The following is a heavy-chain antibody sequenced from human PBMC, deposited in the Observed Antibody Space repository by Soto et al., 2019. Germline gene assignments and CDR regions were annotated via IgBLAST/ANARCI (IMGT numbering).Heavy chain of an antibody. D-gene: IGHD1-26*01. CDR3: AKAQAWELLFDF. J-gene: IGHJ4*02. Sequence: SETLSLTCTVSGASISSGGYYWSWIRQHPGKGLEWIANIYYSGSTYYNPSLKSRVTISIDTPKNQFSLKLSSVTAADTAVYYCAKAQAWELLFDFWGQGTLVTVSS. CDR2: IYYSGST. V-gene: IGHV4-31*03. CDR1: GASISSGGYY.